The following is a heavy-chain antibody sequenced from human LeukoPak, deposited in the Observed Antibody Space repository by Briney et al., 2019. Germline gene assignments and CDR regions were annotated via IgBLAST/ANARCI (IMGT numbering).Heavy chain of an antibody. V-gene: IGHV4-39*02. CDR1: GGSISSSSYY. J-gene: IGHJ4*02. Sequence: KASETLSLTCTVSGGSISSSSYYWGWIRQPPGKGLEWIGSIYYSGSTYYNPSLKSRVTISVDTSKNQFSLKLSSVTAADTAVYYCARDDFWSGYYRDYYDSSGYGLGGFWGQGTLVTVSS. CDR2: IYYSGST. D-gene: IGHD3-22*01. CDR3: ARDDFWSGYYRDYYDSSGYGLGGF.